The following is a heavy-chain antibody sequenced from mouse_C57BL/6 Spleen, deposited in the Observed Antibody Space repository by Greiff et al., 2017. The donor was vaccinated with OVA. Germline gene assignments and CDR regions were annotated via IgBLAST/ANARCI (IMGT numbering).Heavy chain of an antibody. D-gene: IGHD2-1*01. V-gene: IGHV1-62-2*01. CDR2: FYPGRGSI. Sequence: VKLMESGAELVKPGASVKLSCKASGYTFTEYTIHWVKQRSGQGLEWIGWFYPGRGSIKYNEKFKDKATLTADTSSSTVYMELSRLTSEDSAVYFCARHEVGDSCNEAMDYWGQGTSVTVSS. J-gene: IGHJ4*01. CDR1: GYTFTEYT. CDR3: ARHEVGDSCNEAMDY.